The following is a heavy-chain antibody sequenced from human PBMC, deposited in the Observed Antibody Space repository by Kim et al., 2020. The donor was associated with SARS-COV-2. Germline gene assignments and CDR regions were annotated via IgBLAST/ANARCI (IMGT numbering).Heavy chain of an antibody. Sequence: SETLSLTCAVSGGSISSSNWWSWVRQPPGKGLEWIGEIYHSGSTNYNPSLKSRVTISVDKSKNQFSLKLSSVTAADTAVYYCARALLLWFGETEVYYYYGMDVWGQGTTVTVSS. CDR2: IYHSGST. V-gene: IGHV4-4*02. CDR1: GGSISSSNW. D-gene: IGHD3-10*01. J-gene: IGHJ6*02. CDR3: ARALLLWFGETEVYYYYGMDV.